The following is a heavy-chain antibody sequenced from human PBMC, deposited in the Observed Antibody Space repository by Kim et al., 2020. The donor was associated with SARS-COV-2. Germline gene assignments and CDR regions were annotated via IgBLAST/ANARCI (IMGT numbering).Heavy chain of an antibody. V-gene: IGHV3-73*01. J-gene: IGHJ4*02. CDR2: IRSKANSYAT. CDR3: TTETWGWGGYSPR. Sequence: GGSLRLSCAASGFTFSGSAMHWVRQASGKGLEWVGRIRSKANSYATAYAASVKGRFTISRDDSKNTAYLQMNSLKTEDTAVYYCTTETWGWGGYSPRWGQGTLVTVSS. D-gene: IGHD2-15*01. CDR1: GFTFSGSA.